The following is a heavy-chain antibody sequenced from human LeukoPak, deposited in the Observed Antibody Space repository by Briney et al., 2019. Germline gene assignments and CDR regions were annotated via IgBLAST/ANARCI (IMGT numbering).Heavy chain of an antibody. D-gene: IGHD2-2*01. J-gene: IGHJ6*03. V-gene: IGHV1-2*02. CDR1: GFTFSRYG. CDR2: INPNSGGT. Sequence: GGSLRLSCAASGFTFSRYGMHWVRQAPGQGLEWTGWINPNSGGTNYAQKFQGRVTMTRDTSISTAYMELSRLRSDDTAVYYCARDACWRSSTSCYPYYYYYYMDVWGKGTTVTVSS. CDR3: ARDACWRSSTSCYPYYYYYYMDV.